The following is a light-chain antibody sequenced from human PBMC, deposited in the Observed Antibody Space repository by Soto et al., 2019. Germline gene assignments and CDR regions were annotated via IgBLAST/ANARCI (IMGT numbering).Light chain of an antibody. V-gene: IGLV1-51*02. CDR2: ENN. CDR1: SSNIGNNY. J-gene: IGLJ3*02. Sequence: QSVLTQPPSVSAAPGQKVTTPCSGSSSNIGNNYVSWYQQLPGTAPKLLIYENNKRPSGIPDRFSGSKSGTSATLGITGLQTGDEADYYCGTWDSSLSAWVFGGGTKLTVL. CDR3: GTWDSSLSAWV.